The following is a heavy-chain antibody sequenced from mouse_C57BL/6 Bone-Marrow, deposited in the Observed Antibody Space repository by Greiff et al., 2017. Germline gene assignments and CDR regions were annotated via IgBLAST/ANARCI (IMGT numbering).Heavy chain of an antibody. J-gene: IGHJ2*01. CDR1: GFNIKDDY. V-gene: IGHV14-4*01. CDR3: SSFDGNYFDF. D-gene: IGHD2-3*01. CDR2: IDPEIGDT. Sequence: VQLQQSGAELVRPGASVKLSCTASGFNIKDDYIHWVKQRPEQGLEWIGWIDPEIGDTEYASKFQGKAPITSDTSSNTAYLQHSSLTSEDTAVYYCSSFDGNYFDFWGQGTPLTVAS.